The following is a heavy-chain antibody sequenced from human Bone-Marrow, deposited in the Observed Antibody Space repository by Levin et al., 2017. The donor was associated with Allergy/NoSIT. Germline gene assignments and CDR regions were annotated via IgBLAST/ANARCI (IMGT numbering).Heavy chain of an antibody. CDR2: INPIFGTA. CDR3: ATDGARTPNWFDP. V-gene: IGHV1-69*01. J-gene: IGHJ5*02. D-gene: IGHD1-14*01. Sequence: KISCKASGGTLSSYAINWVRQAPGQGLEWMGGINPIFGTANYAQRFRGRVSITADDSLNTAYMEMSGLRSEDTAVYYCATDGARTPNWFDPWGQGTLVTVSS. CDR1: GGTLSSYA.